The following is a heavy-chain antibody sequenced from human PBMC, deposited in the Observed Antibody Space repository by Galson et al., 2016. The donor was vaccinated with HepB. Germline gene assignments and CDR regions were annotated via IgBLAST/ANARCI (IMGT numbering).Heavy chain of an antibody. V-gene: IGHV5-51*01. J-gene: IGHJ5*02. CDR2: IYPGDSDT. CDR3: ARATEQWVDKWFDP. Sequence: QSGAEVKKPGESLKISCKTFGYSFTTYWVGWVRQMPGKGLEWMGIIYPGDSDTRYSPSFQGQVIISADKSISTAYLQWSSLKASDTAMYYCARATEQWVDKWFDPWGQGTLVTVSS. CDR1: GYSFTTYW. D-gene: IGHD6-19*01.